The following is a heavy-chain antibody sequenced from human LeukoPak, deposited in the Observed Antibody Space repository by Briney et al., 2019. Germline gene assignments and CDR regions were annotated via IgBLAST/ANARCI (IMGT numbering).Heavy chain of an antibody. Sequence: SETLSLTCTVSGDSISDYYWNWIRQPPGKGLEWIGYIDYSGSTNYHPSLKSRVTISVDTSKKQFSPKLRSVTAADTALYYCARGINHDFWNGYYPQYDYWGQGALVTVSS. J-gene: IGHJ4*02. CDR2: IDYSGST. V-gene: IGHV4-59*01. CDR3: ARGINHDFWNGYYPQYDY. CDR1: GDSISDYY. D-gene: IGHD3-3*01.